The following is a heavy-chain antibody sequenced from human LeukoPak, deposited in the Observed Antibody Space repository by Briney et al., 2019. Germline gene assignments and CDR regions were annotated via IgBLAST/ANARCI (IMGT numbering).Heavy chain of an antibody. CDR3: ARGGITGTTRGPTRLNDAFDI. CDR2: INPNSGAT. CDR1: GYTFTSYY. J-gene: IGHJ3*02. V-gene: IGHV1-2*04. Sequence: GASVKVSCKASGYTFTSYYMHWVRQAPGQGLEWMGWINPNSGATNYAQKFQGWVTMTRDTSISTAYMELSRLRSDDTAVYYCARGGITGTTRGPTRLNDAFDIWGQGTMVTVSS. D-gene: IGHD1-20*01.